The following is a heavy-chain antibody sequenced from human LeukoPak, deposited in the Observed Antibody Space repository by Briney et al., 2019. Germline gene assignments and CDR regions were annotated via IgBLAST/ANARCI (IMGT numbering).Heavy chain of an antibody. CDR2: ISSTSNYR. D-gene: IGHD6-19*01. Sequence: PVGSLRLSCAASGFIFRDYYMSWIRQPPGKGLDWVAYISSTSNYRNYADSVKGRFTISRDNAKNSLYLQMNSLRADDTAVYYCARDIAAGTRTFDYWGQGTLVTVSS. J-gene: IGHJ4*02. CDR3: ARDIAAGTRTFDY. CDR1: GFIFRDYY. V-gene: IGHV3-11*05.